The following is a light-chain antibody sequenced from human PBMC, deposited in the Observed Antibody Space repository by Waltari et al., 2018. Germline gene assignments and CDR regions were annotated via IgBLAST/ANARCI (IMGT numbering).Light chain of an antibody. CDR3: QSADSTSTHVV. V-gene: IGLV3-25*03. CDR1: ALPKQF. CDR2: KDT. Sequence: SYELTQPPSVSVSPGQTATITCSGDALPKQFAFWSQHKPGQAPVLVTYKDTARPSGIPDRFAGSTSGTTVTLTISGVQAEDEADYDCQSADSTSTHVVFGGGTKLTVL. J-gene: IGLJ2*01.